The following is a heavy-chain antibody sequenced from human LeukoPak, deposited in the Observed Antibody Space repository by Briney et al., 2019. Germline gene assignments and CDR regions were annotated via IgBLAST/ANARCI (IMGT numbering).Heavy chain of an antibody. Sequence: GGSLRLSCAASGFTFNSYAMSWVRQAPGKGLEWVSAISPGGSDTYYADSVRGRFTISRDNFKNTLYLQMSSLRAEDSAVYYCAKRGGYETMAAFDYWGQGTLVTVSS. CDR1: GFTFNSYA. CDR3: AKRGGYETMAAFDY. V-gene: IGHV3-23*01. J-gene: IGHJ4*02. D-gene: IGHD3-10*01. CDR2: ISPGGSDT.